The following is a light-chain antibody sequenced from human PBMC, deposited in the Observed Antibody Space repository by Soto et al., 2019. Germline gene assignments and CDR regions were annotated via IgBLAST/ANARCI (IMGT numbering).Light chain of an antibody. CDR3: QQSYSTPIT. Sequence: DIQMTQSPSSLSVSVGDRFTITCRASQRIGNHLSWYQQKPGKAPRLLIYTASSLQSGVPSRFSGSGAGTDFTLTITRLQPEDFATYYCQQSYSTPITFGQGTRLEIK. CDR2: TAS. V-gene: IGKV1-39*01. CDR1: QRIGNH. J-gene: IGKJ5*01.